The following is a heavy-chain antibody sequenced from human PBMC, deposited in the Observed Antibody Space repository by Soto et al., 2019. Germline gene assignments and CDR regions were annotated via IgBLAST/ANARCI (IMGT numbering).Heavy chain of an antibody. V-gene: IGHV1-18*01. CDR3: ARASYCSGGTCTTWFHS. CDR2: IDISIGHT. Sequence: QVQLVQSGVEVNKPGASVKVSCKASDYTFISYGITWVRQAPGQGLEWVGWIDISIGHTNYAQKFRGRVSMTADTSTDTACLELRGLTTADTAVYSCARASYCSGGTCTTWFHSWGQGTLVTFSS. D-gene: IGHD2-15*01. J-gene: IGHJ5*01. CDR1: DYTFISYG.